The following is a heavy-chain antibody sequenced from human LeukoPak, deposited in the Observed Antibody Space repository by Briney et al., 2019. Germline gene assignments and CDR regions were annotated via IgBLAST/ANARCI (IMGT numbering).Heavy chain of an antibody. J-gene: IGHJ6*03. Sequence: ASVKVSCKASGYTFTSYDINWVRQATGQGLEWMGWMNPNSGNTGYAQKFQGRVTMTRNTSISTAYMELSSLRSEDTAVYYCARGLKAARHYYYYMDVWSKGTTVTVSS. CDR3: ARGLKAARHYYYYMDV. CDR1: GYTFTSYD. V-gene: IGHV1-8*01. CDR2: MNPNSGNT. D-gene: IGHD6-6*01.